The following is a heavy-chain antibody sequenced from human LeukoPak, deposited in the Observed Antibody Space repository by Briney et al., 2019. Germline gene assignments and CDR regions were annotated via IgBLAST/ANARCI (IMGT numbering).Heavy chain of an antibody. V-gene: IGHV4-30-2*01. D-gene: IGHD3-22*01. Sequence: PSETLSLTCAVSGGSISSGGYSWSWIRQPPGKGLEWIGYIYHSGSTYYNPSLKSRVTISVDRSKNQFSLKLSSVTAADTAVYYCARRVTYYYDTAGAFDIWGQGTMVTVSS. CDR3: ARRVTYYYDTAGAFDI. CDR1: GGSISSGGYS. CDR2: IYHSGST. J-gene: IGHJ3*02.